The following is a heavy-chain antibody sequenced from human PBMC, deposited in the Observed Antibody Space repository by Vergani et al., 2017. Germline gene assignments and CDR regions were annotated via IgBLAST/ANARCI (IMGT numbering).Heavy chain of an antibody. V-gene: IGHV4-34*01. CDR2: INHSGST. J-gene: IGHJ4*02. CDR3: ARGMVRGYDY. CDR1: GGSFSGYY. Sequence: QVQLQQWGAGLLKPSETLSLTCAVYGGSFSGYYWSWIRQPPGKGLEWIGEINHSGSTNYNPSLKSRVTISVDTSKNQFSLKLSSVTAADTAVYYCARGMVRGYDYWGQGTLVTVSS. D-gene: IGHD3-10*01.